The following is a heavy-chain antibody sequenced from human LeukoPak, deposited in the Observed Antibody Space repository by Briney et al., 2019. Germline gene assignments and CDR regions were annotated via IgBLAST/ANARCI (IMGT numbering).Heavy chain of an antibody. CDR1: GFTVSSNY. V-gene: IGHV3-66*01. D-gene: IGHD2-2*01. CDR2: MYTGGNT. Sequence: GGSLRLSCAASGFTVSSNYMGWVRQVPGKGPEWVSVMYTGGNTYYTDSVKGRFTISRDSLKNTLDLQMNSLRVEDTAVYYCARGRSNTSFFDYWGQGTLVTVSS. CDR3: ARGRSNTSFFDY. J-gene: IGHJ4*02.